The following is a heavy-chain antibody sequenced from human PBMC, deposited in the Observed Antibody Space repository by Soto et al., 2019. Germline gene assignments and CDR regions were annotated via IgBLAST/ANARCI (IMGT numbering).Heavy chain of an antibody. J-gene: IGHJ3*02. CDR3: AGTLRIAAAGPSAFDI. Sequence: ASVKVSCKASGYTFTSYAMHWVRQAPGQRLEWMGWINAGNGNTKYSQKFQGRVTITRDTSASTAYMEPSSLRSEDTAVYYCAGTLRIAAAGPSAFDIWGQGTMVTVSS. D-gene: IGHD6-13*01. CDR1: GYTFTSYA. V-gene: IGHV1-3*01. CDR2: INAGNGNT.